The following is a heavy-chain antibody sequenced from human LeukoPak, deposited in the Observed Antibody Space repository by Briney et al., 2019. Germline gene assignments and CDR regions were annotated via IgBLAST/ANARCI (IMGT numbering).Heavy chain of an antibody. CDR2: ISAYNGNT. J-gene: IGHJ4*02. D-gene: IGHD3-22*01. CDR1: GYTFTSYG. CDR3: ARERGERYYYDSSGYYYDY. Sequence: GASVKVSCKASGYTFTSYGISWVRQAPGQGLEWMGWISAYNGNTNYAQKVQGRVTMTTDTSTSTAYMELRSLRSDDTAVYYCARERGERYYYDSSGYYYDYWGQGTLVTVSS. V-gene: IGHV1-18*01.